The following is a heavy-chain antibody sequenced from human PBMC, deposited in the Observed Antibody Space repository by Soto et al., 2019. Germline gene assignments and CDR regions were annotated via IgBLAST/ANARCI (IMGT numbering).Heavy chain of an antibody. CDR1: GFSLSTGGVG. CDR3: AHSRCGGDCLQSYSSHYYYGMDV. V-gene: IGHV2-5*02. Sequence: QITLKESGPSLVKPTQTLTLTCTFSGFSLSTGGVGVGWIRQPPGKALEWLALIYWDDDKPYSPSLRSRLTVTTDTSKNQVVLTMTNMDPVDTATYYCAHSRCGGDCLQSYSSHYYYGMDVWGQGTTVTVSS. J-gene: IGHJ6*02. CDR2: IYWDDDK. D-gene: IGHD2-21*02.